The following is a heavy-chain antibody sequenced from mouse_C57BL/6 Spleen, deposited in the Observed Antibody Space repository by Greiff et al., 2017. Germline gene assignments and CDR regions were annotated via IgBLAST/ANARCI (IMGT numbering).Heavy chain of an antibody. CDR3: ARGYYGSSYAMDY. Sequence: EVQLQQSGPELVKPGASVKISCKASGYTFTDYYMNWVKQSHGKSLEWIGDINPNNGGTSYNQKFKGKATLTVGKSSSTAYMELRSLTSEDSAVYYCARGYYGSSYAMDYWGQGTSVTVSS. CDR2: INPNNGGT. J-gene: IGHJ4*01. D-gene: IGHD1-1*01. V-gene: IGHV1-26*01. CDR1: GYTFTDYY.